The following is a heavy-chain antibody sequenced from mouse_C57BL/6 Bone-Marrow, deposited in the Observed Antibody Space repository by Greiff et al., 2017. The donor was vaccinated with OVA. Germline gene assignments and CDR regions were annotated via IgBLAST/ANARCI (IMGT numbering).Heavy chain of an antibody. CDR2: INPGSGGT. V-gene: IGHV1-54*01. Sequence: VQLQQSGAELVRPGTSVKVSCKASGYAFTNYLIEWVKQRPGQGLEWIGVINPGSGGTNYNEKFKGKATLTAAKSSSPAYMQLSSLTSEDSEVYFCARGYYGISCGYVAVWGTGTTVTASA. CDR3: ARGYYGISCGYVAV. D-gene: IGHD1-1*01. J-gene: IGHJ1*03. CDR1: GYAFTNYL.